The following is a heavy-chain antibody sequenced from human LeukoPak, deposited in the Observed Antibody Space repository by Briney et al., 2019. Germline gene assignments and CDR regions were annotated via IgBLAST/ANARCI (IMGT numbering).Heavy chain of an antibody. J-gene: IGHJ4*02. V-gene: IGHV3-21*01. Sequence: GGSLRLSCAASGFTFTSYGMNWVRQAPGKGLEWVSSISSGSTYMYYADSVKGRFTISRDNAKNSVYQQMNSLRAEDTAVYYCAREPGPAAPPVDYWGQGTLVTVSS. D-gene: IGHD2-2*01. CDR2: ISSGSTYM. CDR1: GFTFTSYG. CDR3: AREPGPAAPPVDY.